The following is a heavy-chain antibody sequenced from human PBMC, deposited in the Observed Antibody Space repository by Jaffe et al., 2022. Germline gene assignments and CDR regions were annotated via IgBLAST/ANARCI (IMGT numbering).Heavy chain of an antibody. Sequence: EVQLVESGGGLVQPGGSLRLSCAASGFTFSSYWMHWVRQAPGKGLVWVSRINSDGSSTSYADSVKGRFTISRDNAKNTLYLQMNSLRAEDTAVYYCAREITYYDYIWGSYRPDAFDIWGQGTMVTVSS. CDR3: AREITYYDYIWGSYRPDAFDI. CDR1: GFTFSSYW. J-gene: IGHJ3*02. CDR2: INSDGSST. V-gene: IGHV3-74*01. D-gene: IGHD3-16*02.